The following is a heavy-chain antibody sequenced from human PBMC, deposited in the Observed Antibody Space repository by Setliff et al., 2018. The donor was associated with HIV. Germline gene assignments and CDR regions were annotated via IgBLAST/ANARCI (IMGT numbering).Heavy chain of an antibody. J-gene: IGHJ4*02. V-gene: IGHV4-31*03. CDR1: GGSISSGIYW. D-gene: IGHD2-2*01. CDR2: MYDTGTT. CDR3: ARVSGCSTTSCYGSSGFDS. Sequence: PSETLSLTCTVSGGSISSGIYWWSWIRQHPGKGLEWIGNMYDTGTTYYNPSLTSRVTLSVDTSQNQFSLELSSVTAADTAVYYCARVSGCSTTSCYGSSGFDSWGQGTLVTVSS.